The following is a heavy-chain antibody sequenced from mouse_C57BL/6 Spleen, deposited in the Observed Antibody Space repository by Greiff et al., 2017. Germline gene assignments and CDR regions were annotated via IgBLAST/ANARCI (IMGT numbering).Heavy chain of an antibody. CDR3: ARFDPAY. CDR1: GYTFTSYW. V-gene: IGHV1-59*01. Sequence: QVQLQQSGAELVRPGTSVKLSCKASGYTFTSYWMHWVKQRPGQGLEWIGVIDPSDSYTNYNQKFKGKATLTVDTSSSTAYMQLSSLTSEDSAVYYCARFDPAYWGQGTLVTVSA. J-gene: IGHJ3*01. CDR2: IDPSDSYT.